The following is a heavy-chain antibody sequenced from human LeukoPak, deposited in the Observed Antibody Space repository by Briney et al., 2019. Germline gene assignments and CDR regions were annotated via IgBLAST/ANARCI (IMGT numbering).Heavy chain of an antibody. CDR2: IEQDGSEK. CDR3: ARDYYGDYPFYFDS. V-gene: IGHV3-7*01. Sequence: GGSLRLSCAASGFTFSRHWMSWVRQAPGRGLEWVAKIEQDGSEKYYLDSVKSRFTIFRDNAKNSMYLQMNSLRPEDTAVYYCARDYYGDYPFYFDSWGQGTLVTVSS. CDR1: GFTFSRHW. J-gene: IGHJ4*02. D-gene: IGHD4-17*01.